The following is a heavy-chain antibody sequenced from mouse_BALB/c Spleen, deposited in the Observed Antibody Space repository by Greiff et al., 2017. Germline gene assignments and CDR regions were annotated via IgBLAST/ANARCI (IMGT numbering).Heavy chain of an antibody. CDR1: GFTFSSYT. CDR2: ISNGGGST. Sequence: EVHLVESGGGLVQPGGSLKLSCAASGFTFSSYTMSWVRQTPEKRLEWVAYISNGGGSTYYPDTVKGRFTISRDNAKNTLYLQMSSLKSEDTAMYYCARGDYEAWFAYWGQGTLVTVS. V-gene: IGHV5-12-2*01. D-gene: IGHD2-4*01. CDR3: ARGDYEAWFAY. J-gene: IGHJ3*01.